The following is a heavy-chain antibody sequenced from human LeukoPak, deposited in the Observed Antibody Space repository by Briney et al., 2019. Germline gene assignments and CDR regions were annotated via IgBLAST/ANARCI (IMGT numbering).Heavy chain of an antibody. D-gene: IGHD3-22*01. CDR3: AKARGLIGGAFGL. CDR1: GFTFDDYL. J-gene: IGHJ3*01. Sequence: GGSLRLSCAASGFTFDDYLIHWVREVPGKGLEWVSLISWDGDITYYADSVKGRFTISRDNSKNSLYLQMNSLRTEDTALYYCAKARGLIGGAFGLWGQGTMVTVSS. V-gene: IGHV3-43*01. CDR2: ISWDGDIT.